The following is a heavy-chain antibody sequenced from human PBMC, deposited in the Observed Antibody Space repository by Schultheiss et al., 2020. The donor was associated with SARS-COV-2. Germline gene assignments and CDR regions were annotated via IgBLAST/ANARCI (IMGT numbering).Heavy chain of an antibody. D-gene: IGHD1-7*01. CDR2: ISSSSSYI. V-gene: IGHV3-21*01. J-gene: IGHJ4*02. CDR3: ARGYNWNYGWGY. CDR1: GFTFSSYG. Sequence: GGSLRLSCAASGFTFSSYGMHWVRQAPGKGLEWVSSISSSSSYIYYADSLKGRFTISRDNAKNTLYLQMNSLRAEDTAVYYCARGYNWNYGWGYWGQGTLVTVSS.